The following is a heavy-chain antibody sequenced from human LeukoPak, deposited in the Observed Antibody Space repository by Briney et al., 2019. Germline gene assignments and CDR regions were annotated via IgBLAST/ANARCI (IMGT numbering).Heavy chain of an antibody. V-gene: IGHV3-74*01. Sequence: GGSLRLSCAASGFTFSNYWMHWVRLAPGKGPMWVSRISTDGRFTSYADSVKGRFTISRDNAENTLYLHMSSLRAEDTALYYCARDFLHSPNCPGCWGQGTLVTVSS. J-gene: IGHJ4*02. CDR2: ISTDGRFT. CDR3: ARDFLHSPNCPGC. CDR1: GFTFSNYW. D-gene: IGHD1-1*01.